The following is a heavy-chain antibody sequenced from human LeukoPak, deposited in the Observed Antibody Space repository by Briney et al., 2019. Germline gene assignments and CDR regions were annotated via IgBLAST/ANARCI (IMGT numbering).Heavy chain of an antibody. V-gene: IGHV4-61*02. D-gene: IGHD2-8*02. CDR2: IYTSGCT. Sequence: PSETLSLTCTVSGGSISSGSYYWSWIRQPAGKGLEWIGRIYTSGCTNYNPSLKSRVTISVDTSKNQFSLKLSSVTAADTAVYYCARDWVGVSSVGPSYYYYMDVWGKGTTVTVSS. CDR3: ARDWVGVSSVGPSYYYYMDV. CDR1: GGSISSGSYY. J-gene: IGHJ6*03.